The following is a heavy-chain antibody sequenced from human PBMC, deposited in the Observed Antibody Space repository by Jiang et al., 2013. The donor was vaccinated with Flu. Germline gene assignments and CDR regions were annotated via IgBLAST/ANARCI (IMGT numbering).Heavy chain of an antibody. D-gene: IGHD6-13*01. CDR3: ARPYSSTAGAAFDI. Sequence: QKFQGRVTITADESTSTAYMELSSLRSEDTAVYYCARPYSSTAGAAFDIWGQGTMVTVSS. J-gene: IGHJ3*02. V-gene: IGHV1-69*01.